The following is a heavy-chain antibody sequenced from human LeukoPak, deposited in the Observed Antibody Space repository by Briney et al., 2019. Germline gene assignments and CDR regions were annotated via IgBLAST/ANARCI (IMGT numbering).Heavy chain of an antibody. Sequence: GGSLRLSCAASGFTFSSYDMHWVRQATGKGLEWVSAIGTAGDTYYPGSVKGRFTISRENAKNSLYLQMNSLRAGDTAVYYCATVRYCSSTSCPGGAFDIWGQGTMVTVSS. D-gene: IGHD2-2*01. J-gene: IGHJ3*02. CDR1: GFTFSSYD. V-gene: IGHV3-13*01. CDR2: IGTAGDT. CDR3: ATVRYCSSTSCPGGAFDI.